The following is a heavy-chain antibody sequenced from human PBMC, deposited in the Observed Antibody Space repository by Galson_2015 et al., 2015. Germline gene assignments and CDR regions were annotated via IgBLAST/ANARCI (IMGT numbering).Heavy chain of an antibody. CDR3: AREEAPPEEPYCGGDCYSGPSEYFQH. Sequence: SLRLSCAASGFTFSSYGMHWVRQAPGKGLEWVAVTWYDGSNKYYADSVKGRFTISRDNSKNTLYLQMNSLRAEDTAVYYCAREEAPPEEPYCGGDCYSGPSEYFQHWGQGTLVTVSS. CDR1: GFTFSSYG. V-gene: IGHV3-33*01. J-gene: IGHJ1*01. CDR2: TWYDGSNK. D-gene: IGHD2-21*02.